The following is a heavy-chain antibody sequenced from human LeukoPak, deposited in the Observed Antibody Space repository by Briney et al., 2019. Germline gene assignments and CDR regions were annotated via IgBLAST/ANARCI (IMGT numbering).Heavy chain of an antibody. V-gene: IGHV5-51*01. J-gene: IGHJ4*02. CDR1: EYPFTATR. CDR3: GILTDPDGRVY. Sequence: GESLKISGQLSEYPFTATRIGWLRQLPGKGLEWMAIIYAGDSDTKYSPSFQGQVSISTDRSISTAYLQWSSLKASETAMYHCGILTDPDGRVYWGQGTLVTVSS. CDR2: IYAGDSDT. D-gene: IGHD5-24*01.